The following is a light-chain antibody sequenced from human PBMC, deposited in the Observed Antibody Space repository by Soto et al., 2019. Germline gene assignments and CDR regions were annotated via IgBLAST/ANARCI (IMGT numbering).Light chain of an antibody. V-gene: IGKV1-12*01. Sequence: DIQMTQSPSSVSASVGDRVTITCRASQDISSWVAWYQQKPGKAPKLLISAASSLQSGVPRRFSDSGSGTDFTLIISSLQPEDFATYFCQQGDSFPFTFGGGTKVEIK. CDR3: QQGDSFPFT. J-gene: IGKJ4*01. CDR2: AAS. CDR1: QDISSW.